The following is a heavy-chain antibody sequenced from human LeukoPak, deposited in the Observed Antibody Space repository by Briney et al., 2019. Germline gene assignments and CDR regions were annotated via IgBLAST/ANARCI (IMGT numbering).Heavy chain of an antibody. D-gene: IGHD3-9*01. CDR2: IKQDGSEK. J-gene: IGHJ4*02. V-gene: IGHV3-7*03. CDR3: ARDLTNLDSLTVYYSYYFDY. Sequence: GGSLRLSCAASGFTFSSYWMGWVRQAPGKGLEWVANIKQDGSEKYYVDSVKGRFTISRDNAKNSLYLQMNSLRAEDTAVYYCARDLTNLDSLTVYYSYYFDYWGQGTLVTVSS. CDR1: GFTFSSYW.